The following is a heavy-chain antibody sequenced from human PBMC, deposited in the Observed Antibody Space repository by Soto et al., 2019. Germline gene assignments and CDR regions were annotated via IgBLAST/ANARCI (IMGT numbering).Heavy chain of an antibody. J-gene: IGHJ4*02. V-gene: IGHV3-23*01. CDR1: GFTFSSYG. Sequence: EVRLLESGGDLVQPGGSLRLSCAASGFTFSSYGMSWVRQAPGKGLEWVSGISGTGGSTYYADSVKGRFTISRDNSKNTLFLQMDSLRAEDTAVYYCARMSDCSGGSCPYYFDYWGQGTLVTVSS. CDR2: ISGTGGST. CDR3: ARMSDCSGGSCPYYFDY. D-gene: IGHD2-15*01.